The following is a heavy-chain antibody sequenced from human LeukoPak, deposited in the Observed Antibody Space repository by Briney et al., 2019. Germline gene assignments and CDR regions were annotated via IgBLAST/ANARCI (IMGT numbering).Heavy chain of an antibody. CDR3: ARERTPKHYYGSGSYDRYFDH. D-gene: IGHD3-10*01. J-gene: IGHJ4*02. V-gene: IGHV3-23*01. CDR2: ISGSGGTT. Sequence: GGSLRLSCAASRFTFSDYGMSWVRQAPGRGLEWVSAISGSGGTTYYADSVKGRFTISRDTTKNSLHLQMNSLRAEDTAVYYCARERTPKHYYGSGSYDRYFDHWGQGTLVTVSS. CDR1: RFTFSDYG.